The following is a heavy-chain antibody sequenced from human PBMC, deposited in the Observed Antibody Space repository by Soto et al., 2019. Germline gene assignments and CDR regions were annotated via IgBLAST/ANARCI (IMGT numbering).Heavy chain of an antibody. J-gene: IGHJ6*03. D-gene: IGHD1-7*01. CDR3: AISPSPGTRLYYYYYYMDV. CDR2: IYSGGST. V-gene: IGHV3-66*01. CDR1: GLTESRKY. Sequence: GVQSLSGEGWGLTESRKYMRWVRKAKGKGNEWVSVIYSGGSTYYAYSVNGRFTISRDNSKNTLYLQMNSLRAEDTAVYYCAISPSPGTRLYYYYYYMDVWGKGSTVTVSS.